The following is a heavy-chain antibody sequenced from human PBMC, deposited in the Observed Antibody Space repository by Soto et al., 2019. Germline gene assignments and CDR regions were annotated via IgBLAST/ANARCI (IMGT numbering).Heavy chain of an antibody. J-gene: IGHJ6*03. CDR3: ATCDIVVVPAAIGYMDV. V-gene: IGHV3-23*01. Sequence: GGSLRLSCAASGFTFSSYAMSWVRQAPGKGLEWVSAISGSGGSTYYADSVKGRFTISRDNSKNTLYLQMNSLRAEDTAVHYCATCDIVVVPAAIGYMDVWGKGTTVTVSS. CDR1: GFTFSSYA. D-gene: IGHD2-2*02. CDR2: ISGSGGST.